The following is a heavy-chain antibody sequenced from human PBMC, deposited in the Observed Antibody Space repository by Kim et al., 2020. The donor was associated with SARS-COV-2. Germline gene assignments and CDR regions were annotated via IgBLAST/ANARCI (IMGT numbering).Heavy chain of an antibody. CDR2: INHSGST. D-gene: IGHD2-2*01. CDR1: GGSFSGYY. J-gene: IGHJ4*02. V-gene: IGHV4-34*01. CDR3: ARGGLGSDCSSTSCYLGIDY. Sequence: SETLSLTCAVYGGSFSGYYWSWIRQPPGKGLEWIGEINHSGSTNYNPSLKSRVTISVDTSKNQFSLKLSSVTAADTAVYYCARGGLGSDCSSTSCYLGIDYWGQGTLVTVSS.